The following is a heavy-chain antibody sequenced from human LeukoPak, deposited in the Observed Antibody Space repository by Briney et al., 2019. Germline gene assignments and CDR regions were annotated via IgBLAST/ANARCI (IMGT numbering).Heavy chain of an antibody. Sequence: PGGSLRLSCAASGFTFSSYEMSWVRQAPGKGLEWVSAISGSGGSTYYADSVKGRFTISRDNSKNTLYLQMNSLRAEDTAVYYCAKVASPYSNYGDFDYWGQGTLVTVSS. CDR3: AKVASPYSNYGDFDY. J-gene: IGHJ4*02. D-gene: IGHD4-11*01. CDR2: ISGSGGST. CDR1: GFTFSSYE. V-gene: IGHV3-23*01.